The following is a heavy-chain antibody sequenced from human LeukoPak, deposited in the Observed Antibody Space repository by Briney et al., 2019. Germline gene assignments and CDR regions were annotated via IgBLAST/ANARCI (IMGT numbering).Heavy chain of an antibody. J-gene: IGHJ5*02. Sequence: SVKVSCKASGGTFSSYAISWVRQAPGQGLEWMGRIIPIIGIANYAQKFQGRVTITADQSTSTAYMELSSLTSEDTAFYYCARDRKIYYGSGTYEFAERFDPWGQGTLVTVSS. CDR3: ARDRKIYYGSGTYEFAERFDP. D-gene: IGHD3-10*01. CDR1: GGTFSSYA. CDR2: IIPIIGIA. V-gene: IGHV1-69*04.